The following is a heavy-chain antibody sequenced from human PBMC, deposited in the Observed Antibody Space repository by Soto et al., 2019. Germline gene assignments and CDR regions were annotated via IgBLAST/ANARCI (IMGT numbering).Heavy chain of an antibody. CDR2: IKSKTDGGTT. J-gene: IGHJ5*02. V-gene: IGHV3-15*01. CDR1: GFTFSNAW. CDR3: TTDLRGYGSGSYYINWFDP. Sequence: VGSLRLSCAASGFTFSNAWMSWVRQAPGKGLEWVGRIKSKTDGGTTDYAAPVKGRFTISRDDSKNTLYLQMNSLKTEDTAVYYCTTDLRGYGSGSYYINWFDPWGQGTLVTVSS. D-gene: IGHD3-10*01.